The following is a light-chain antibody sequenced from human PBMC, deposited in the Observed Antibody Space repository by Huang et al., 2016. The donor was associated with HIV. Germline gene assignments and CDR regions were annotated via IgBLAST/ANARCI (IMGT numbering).Light chain of an antibody. CDR1: QSVSSD. CDR2: CAS. J-gene: IGKJ4*01. Sequence: VVMTQSPATLSVSPGERATLSCRASQSVSSDLAWYQHKPGQAPRLLIYCASTRAAGILAWCSGTGSGTEFTLTISSLQSEYFAVYYCQQYNKWPPLTFGGGTKVDIK. V-gene: IGKV3-15*01. CDR3: QQYNKWPPLT.